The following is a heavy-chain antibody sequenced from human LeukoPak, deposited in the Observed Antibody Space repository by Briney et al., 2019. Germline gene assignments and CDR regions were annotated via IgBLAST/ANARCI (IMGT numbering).Heavy chain of an antibody. Sequence: SETLSLTCAVYGGSFSGYYWSWIRQPPGKGLEWIGEINHSGSTNYNPSLKSRVTISVDTSENQFSLKLSSVTAADTAVYYCARAGIKSGSYFPPTGSYYFDYWGQGTLVTVSS. CDR2: INHSGST. CDR1: GGSFSGYY. CDR3: ARAGIKSGSYFPPTGSYYFDY. V-gene: IGHV4-34*01. J-gene: IGHJ4*02. D-gene: IGHD1-26*01.